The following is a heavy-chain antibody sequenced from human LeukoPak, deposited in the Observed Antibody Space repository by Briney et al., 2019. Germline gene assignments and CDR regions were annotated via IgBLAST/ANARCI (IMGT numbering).Heavy chain of an antibody. Sequence: SETLSLTCTVSGGSIRRYYWSWIRQPPGKGLEWIGYIYDSGTTKYNISPQSRVTISLDTSKNQFTLKLTSVTAADTAVYYCARAGRDGYTFDYWGQGTLVTVSS. CDR2: IYDSGTT. D-gene: IGHD5-24*01. CDR1: GGSIRRYY. CDR3: ARAGRDGYTFDY. V-gene: IGHV4-59*08. J-gene: IGHJ4*02.